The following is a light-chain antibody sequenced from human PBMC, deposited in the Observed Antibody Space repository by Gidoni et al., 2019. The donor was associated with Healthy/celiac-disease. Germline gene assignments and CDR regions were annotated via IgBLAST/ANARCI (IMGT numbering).Light chain of an antibody. CDR3: IQALQTPHT. CDR2: LGS. Sequence: DIVMTQSPLSLPVTPGEPASISCRSSQSLLHSNGYNYLDWYLQKPGQSPQLLIYLGSNRASGVPYRFSGSGSGTDFTLTISRVEAEDVGVYYCIQALQTPHTFGGGTKVEIK. J-gene: IGKJ4*01. CDR1: QSLLHSNGYNY. V-gene: IGKV2-28*01.